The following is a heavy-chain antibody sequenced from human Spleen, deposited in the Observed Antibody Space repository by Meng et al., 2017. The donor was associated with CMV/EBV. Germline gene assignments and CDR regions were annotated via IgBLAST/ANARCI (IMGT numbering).Heavy chain of an antibody. Sequence: GESLKISCTTSGFIFGDYAMSWVRQAPGMGLEWVGFIRSKAYGGTPGYAASVKGRFTISRDDSKDIVYLQMNSLKTGDTAVYYCARGTTPFDPWGQGTLVTVSS. D-gene: IGHD1-14*01. J-gene: IGHJ5*02. CDR3: ARGTTPFDP. CDR1: GFIFGDYA. V-gene: IGHV3-49*04. CDR2: IRSKAYGGTP.